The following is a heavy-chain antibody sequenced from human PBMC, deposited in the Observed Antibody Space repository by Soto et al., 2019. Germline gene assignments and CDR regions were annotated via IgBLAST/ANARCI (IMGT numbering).Heavy chain of an antibody. J-gene: IGHJ4*02. V-gene: IGHV1-18*01. Sequence: ASLKVSCKTSGYTFNDYGLAWLRQTSGLRPEWMGWVSTYNTNTNYAQKFQGRVTMTTDTSTTTTSMELRSLRSDDTAVYYCARELNTDSSAYYSFAYWGQGTLVTVSS. D-gene: IGHD3-22*01. CDR3: ARELNTDSSAYYSFAY. CDR1: GYTFNDYG. CDR2: VSTYNTNT.